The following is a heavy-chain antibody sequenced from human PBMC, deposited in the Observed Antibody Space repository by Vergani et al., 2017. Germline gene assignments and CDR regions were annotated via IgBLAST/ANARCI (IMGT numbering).Heavy chain of an antibody. Sequence: EVQLLESGGGLVQPGVSLRLSCEASGFSFPGYAMSWVRQAPGKGLEWVSSVSGSSATPYYADSVKGRFIISRDNSKNTLHLQMNSLRADDTAVYYCTKGSRGYTGYFFDYWGQGTLATVSS. CDR2: VSGSSATP. CDR1: GFSFPGYA. CDR3: TKGSRGYTGYFFDY. J-gene: IGHJ4*02. D-gene: IGHD5-12*01. V-gene: IGHV3-23*01.